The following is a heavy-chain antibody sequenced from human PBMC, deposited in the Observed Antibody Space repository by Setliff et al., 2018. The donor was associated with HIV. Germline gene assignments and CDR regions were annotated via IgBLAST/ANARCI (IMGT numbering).Heavy chain of an antibody. CDR3: AGRGGYNDWYFDY. Sequence: SETLSLTCTVSGVSTSSSHYYWGWIRQPPGKGLEWIGYIYYSGSTYYNPSLKSRVTISVDTSKNLFSLRLSSVTTADTAMYYCAGRGGYNDWYFDYWGQGALVTVSS. V-gene: IGHV4-39*02. D-gene: IGHD5-12*01. CDR1: GVSTSSSHYY. J-gene: IGHJ4*02. CDR2: IYYSGST.